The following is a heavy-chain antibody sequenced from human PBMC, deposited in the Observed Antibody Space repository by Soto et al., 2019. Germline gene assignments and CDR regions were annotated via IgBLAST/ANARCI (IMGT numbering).Heavy chain of an antibody. V-gene: IGHV3-21*01. CDR2: ISSSSSYI. J-gene: IGHJ2*01. D-gene: IGHD3-3*01. CDR1: VFTFSSYS. Sequence: PVGSLRLSCASSVFTFSSYSMNCVRHSPGKWLEWVSSISSSSSYIYYADSVKGRFTISRDNAKNSLYLQMNSLRAEDTAVYYCARWGIFWSGYKRRYFELWGRGTL. CDR3: ARWGIFWSGYKRRYFEL.